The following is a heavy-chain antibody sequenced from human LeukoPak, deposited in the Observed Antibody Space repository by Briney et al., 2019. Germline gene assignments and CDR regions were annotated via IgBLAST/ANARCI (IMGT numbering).Heavy chain of an antibody. J-gene: IGHJ3*01. D-gene: IGHD6-13*01. CDR1: GGSFSGYY. CDR2: INHSGST. CDR3: ARGLSIAAAGTGYAFDV. V-gene: IGHV4-34*01. Sequence: PSETLSLTCAVYGGSFSGYYWSWIRQPPGKGLEWIGEINHSGSTNYNPSLKSRVTISVDTSKNQFSLKVSSVTGADTAVYYCARGLSIAAAGTGYAFDVRGQGTVVTVSS.